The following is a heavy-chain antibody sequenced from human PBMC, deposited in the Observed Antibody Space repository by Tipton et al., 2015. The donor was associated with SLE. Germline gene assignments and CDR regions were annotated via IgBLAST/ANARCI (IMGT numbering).Heavy chain of an antibody. D-gene: IGHD1-26*01. CDR2: IYYSGRT. CDR3: ARGAVVATGWFVP. Sequence: TLSLTCTVSGGSISTNYWYWIWQPPGKGREWIGFIYYSGRTNYNSTLNSRVTISLDTSKNQYPLKLRFVTVAATAVYYCARGAVVATGWFVPWGQGTLVTVSS. V-gene: IGHV4-59*01. J-gene: IGHJ5*02. CDR1: GGSISTNY.